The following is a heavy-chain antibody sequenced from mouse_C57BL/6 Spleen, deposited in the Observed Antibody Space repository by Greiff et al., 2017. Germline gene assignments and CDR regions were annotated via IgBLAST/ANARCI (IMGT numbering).Heavy chain of an antibody. Sequence: QVQLQQSGPELVKPGASVKISCKASGYAFSSSWMNWVKQRPGKGLEWIGRIYPGDGDTNYNGKFKGKATLTADKSSSTAYMQLSSLTSEDSAVYFCARPLNGNFYAMDYWGQGTSVTVSS. CDR3: ARPLNGNFYAMDY. J-gene: IGHJ4*01. V-gene: IGHV1-82*01. CDR2: IYPGDGDT. CDR1: GYAFSSSW. D-gene: IGHD2-1*01.